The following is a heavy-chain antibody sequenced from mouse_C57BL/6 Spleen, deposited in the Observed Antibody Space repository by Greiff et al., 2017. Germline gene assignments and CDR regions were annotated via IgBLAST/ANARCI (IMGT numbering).Heavy chain of an antibody. Sequence: VQLQQSGPELVKPGASVKISCKASGYTFTDYYMNWVKQSHGKSLEWIGDINPNNGGTSYNQKFKGKATLTVDKSSSTAYMELRSLTSEDSAVYYCARSELFDYWGQGTTLTVSS. CDR2: INPNNGGT. CDR3: ARSELFDY. CDR1: GYTFTDYY. J-gene: IGHJ2*01. V-gene: IGHV1-26*01.